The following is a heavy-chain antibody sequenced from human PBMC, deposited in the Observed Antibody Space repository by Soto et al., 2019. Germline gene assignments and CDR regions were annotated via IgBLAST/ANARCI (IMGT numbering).Heavy chain of an antibody. Sequence: EVQLLESGGGLVQPGGSLRLSCAASGFTFSNYAMTWVRQAPGKGLEWVSGISGSGSSIYYADSVKGRCTISRDNTKNTLYLQMNSLRAADKAVYYCAKGGDSSSWKDWFDPWGQGTLVTVSS. V-gene: IGHV3-23*01. CDR3: AKGGDSSSWKDWFDP. D-gene: IGHD6-13*01. CDR1: GFTFSNYA. CDR2: ISGSGSSI. J-gene: IGHJ5*02.